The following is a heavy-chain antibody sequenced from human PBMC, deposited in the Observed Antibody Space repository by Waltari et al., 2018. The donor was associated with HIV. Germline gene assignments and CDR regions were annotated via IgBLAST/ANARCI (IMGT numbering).Heavy chain of an antibody. CDR3: ATDFSGMVRAYSYYSLDV. CDR1: GYTLTELS. CDR2: FDPEDEKT. Sequence: QVQLVQSGAEVKKPGASVKVSCKVSGYTLTELSMHWVRQAPGKGLEWMGNFDPEDEKTIYAQKFQGRITMTEDTSSDTAYMELSSLTSGDTAVYYCATDFSGMVRAYSYYSLDVWGQGTTVTVSS. J-gene: IGHJ6*02. D-gene: IGHD3-10*01. V-gene: IGHV1-24*01.